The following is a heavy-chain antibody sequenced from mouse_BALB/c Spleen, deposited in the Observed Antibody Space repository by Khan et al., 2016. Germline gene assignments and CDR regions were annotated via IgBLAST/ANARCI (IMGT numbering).Heavy chain of an antibody. CDR1: GYAFTSYN. CDR3: ASGYDLAWFAY. J-gene: IGHJ3*01. Sequence: VQLQQSGPELVKPGASVKVFCKASGYAFTSYNMYWVKQSHGKSLEWIGYIDPYNGGTSYNQKFKGKATLTVDKSSSTAYMHLSSLTSEDSAVYYCASGYDLAWFAYWGQGTLVTVSA. CDR2: IDPYNGGT. V-gene: IGHV1S135*01. D-gene: IGHD2-2*01.